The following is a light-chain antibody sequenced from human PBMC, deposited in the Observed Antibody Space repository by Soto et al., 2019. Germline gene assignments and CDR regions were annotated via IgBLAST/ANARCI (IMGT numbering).Light chain of an antibody. Sequence: EIVLTQSPGTLSLSPGERATLSCRASQSIRSNYLAWYQQKPGQAPRFLIYGAFSRATGIPDRFSGSGSGTNFTLTISRLEPEDFALYYCQQYGSSPVTFGQGTKVDIK. CDR3: QQYGSSPVT. CDR1: QSIRSNY. CDR2: GAF. J-gene: IGKJ1*01. V-gene: IGKV3-20*01.